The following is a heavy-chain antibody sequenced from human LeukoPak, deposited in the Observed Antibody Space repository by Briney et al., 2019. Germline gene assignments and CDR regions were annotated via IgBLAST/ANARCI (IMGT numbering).Heavy chain of an antibody. V-gene: IGHV4-59*02. CDR2: ISDSGSP. CDR3: ARGRIYYDSSGYYFDY. Sequence: SETLSLTCNISGGSVSRDYWSWIRQAPGKGLEWIGHISDSGSPTYNPSLKSRVTMSLDTSKNQFSLKLSSVTAADTAVYYCARGRIYYDSSGYYFDYWGQGTLVTVSS. D-gene: IGHD3-22*01. J-gene: IGHJ4*02. CDR1: GGSVSRDY.